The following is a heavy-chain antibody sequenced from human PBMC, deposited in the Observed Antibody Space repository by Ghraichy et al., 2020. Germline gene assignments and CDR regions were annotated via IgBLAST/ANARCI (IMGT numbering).Heavy chain of an antibody. J-gene: IGHJ6*02. CDR2: IRRDGSTK. V-gene: IGHV3-30*02. D-gene: IGHD1-1*01. CDR3: AKDQTTGGRGYYYGMDV. CDR1: GFTFSTCC. Sequence: GGSLRLSCAASGFTFSTCCMPWVRQAPHKGLEWVAFIRRDGSTKYYADSVEGRFNISRDNSNTTLYLQMNSLRAEDTAVYYCAKDQTTGGRGYYYGMDVWGQGTTVTVSS.